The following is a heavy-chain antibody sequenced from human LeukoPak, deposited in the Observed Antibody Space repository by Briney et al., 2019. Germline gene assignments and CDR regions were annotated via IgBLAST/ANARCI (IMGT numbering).Heavy chain of an antibody. CDR3: ARGAGGYSYGFDY. Sequence: ASVKVSCKTSGYTFTDYYIHWVRQAPGQGLEWMGWINPHSGGTNFAQKFQGRVTMTRDTSIITAYMELSSLRSDDTAVYFCARGAGGYSYGFDYWGQGTLVTASS. V-gene: IGHV1-2*02. J-gene: IGHJ4*02. D-gene: IGHD5-18*01. CDR2: INPHSGGT. CDR1: GYTFTDYY.